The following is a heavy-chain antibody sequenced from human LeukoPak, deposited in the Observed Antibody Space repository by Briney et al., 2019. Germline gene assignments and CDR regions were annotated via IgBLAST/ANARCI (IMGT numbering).Heavy chain of an antibody. J-gene: IGHJ4*02. CDR1: GYTFTGYY. CDR2: ISPHSGGT. D-gene: IGHD3-9*01. V-gene: IGHV1-2*02. CDR3: ARVAHNYDLLTGYYPYLDYFDF. Sequence: ASVKVSCKASGYTFTGYYIHWVRQAPGQGLEWMGWISPHSGGTNYAQKFQGGVTMTRDTSITTAYMELSRLRSDDTAVFYCARVAHNYDLLTGYYPYLDYFDFWGQGTLVTVSS.